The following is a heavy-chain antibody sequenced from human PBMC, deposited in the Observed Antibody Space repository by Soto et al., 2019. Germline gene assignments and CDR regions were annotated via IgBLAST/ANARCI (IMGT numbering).Heavy chain of an antibody. D-gene: IGHD6-19*01. Sequence: GGSLRLSCAASGFTFSSYGMHWVRQAPGKGLEWVAVIWYDGSNKYYADSVKGRFTISRDNSKNTLYLQMNSLRAEDTAVYYCAREAEVWDIAVAGTNYYYGMDVWGQGTTVTVSS. CDR2: IWYDGSNK. CDR3: AREAEVWDIAVAGTNYYYGMDV. CDR1: GFTFSSYG. J-gene: IGHJ6*02. V-gene: IGHV3-33*01.